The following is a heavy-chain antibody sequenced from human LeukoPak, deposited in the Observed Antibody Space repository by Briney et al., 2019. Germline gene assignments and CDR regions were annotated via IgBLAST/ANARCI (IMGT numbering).Heavy chain of an antibody. V-gene: IGHV3-23*01. CDR1: GFTFSSYA. D-gene: IGHD3-22*01. J-gene: IGHJ4*02. Sequence: GGSLRLSCAASGFTFSSYAMSWVRQAPGKGLEWVSAISGSGGGTYYADSVKGRFTISRDNSKNTLYLQMNSLRAEDTAVYYCAKSSYYDSSGYYSTPFDYWGQGTLVTVSS. CDR2: ISGSGGGT. CDR3: AKSSYYDSSGYYSTPFDY.